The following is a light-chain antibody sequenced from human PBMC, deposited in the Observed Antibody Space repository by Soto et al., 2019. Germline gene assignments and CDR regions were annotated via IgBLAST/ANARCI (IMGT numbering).Light chain of an antibody. CDR1: QSLSSSY. CDR3: QQYGSSGT. V-gene: IGKV3-20*01. CDR2: AAS. J-gene: IGKJ1*01. Sequence: EIVLTQSPGTLSLSPGERATLSCRASQSLSSSYLVWYQQKPGQAPRLLIYAASARATGIPARFSGGGSGTDFTLTITTLEPEDFAVYYCQQYGSSGTFGQGTKVDIK.